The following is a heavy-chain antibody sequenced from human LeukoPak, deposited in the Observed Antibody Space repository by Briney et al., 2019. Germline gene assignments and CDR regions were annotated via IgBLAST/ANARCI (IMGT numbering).Heavy chain of an antibody. D-gene: IGHD5-24*01. Sequence: GGSLRLSCAASGFTVSSNYMSWVRQAPGKGLELVSLIYSDGRTYYADSVKGRFTISRDNSRNTLYLQMNSLRPEDTAVYYCATDGYNYFDYWGQGTLVTVSS. CDR2: IYSDGRT. CDR1: GFTVSSNY. CDR3: ATDGYNYFDY. V-gene: IGHV3-53*01. J-gene: IGHJ4*02.